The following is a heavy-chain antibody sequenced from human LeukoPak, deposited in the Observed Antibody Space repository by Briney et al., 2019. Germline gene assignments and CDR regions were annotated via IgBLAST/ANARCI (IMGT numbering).Heavy chain of an antibody. J-gene: IGHJ6*02. CDR2: IYSGGST. Sequence: GGSLRLSCAASGFTVSSNYMSWVRQAPGKGLEWVSVIYSGGSTYYADSVKGRFTISRDNSKNTLYLQMNSLRAEDTAVYYCARDQEGATEYYYYGMDVWGQGTTVTVSS. CDR3: ARDQEGATEYYYYGMDV. V-gene: IGHV3-53*01. D-gene: IGHD1-26*01. CDR1: GFTVSSNY.